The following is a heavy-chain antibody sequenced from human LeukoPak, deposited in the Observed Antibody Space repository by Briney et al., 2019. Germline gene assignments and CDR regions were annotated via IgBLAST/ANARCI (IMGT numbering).Heavy chain of an antibody. J-gene: IGHJ4*02. CDR2: INPNTGDT. V-gene: IGHV1-2*02. CDR3: ARGVVYYRFDY. D-gene: IGHD3-22*01. Sequence: ASVKVSCKASGYTLTEYYMHWVRQAPGQGLEWMGWINPNTGDTNYAQKFEARVTMTRDTSISSAYMEVSGLRSDDTAVYYCARGVVYYRFDYWGQGTLVTVSS. CDR1: GYTLTEYY.